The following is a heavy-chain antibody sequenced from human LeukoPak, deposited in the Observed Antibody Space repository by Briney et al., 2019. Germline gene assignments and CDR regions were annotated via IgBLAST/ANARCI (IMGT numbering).Heavy chain of an antibody. J-gene: IGHJ6*03. CDR1: GFTFDDYA. D-gene: IGHD4-11*01. CDR2: ICWNSGSI. V-gene: IGHV3-9*01. CDR3: AKETTVTTRSYYYYYMDV. Sequence: GRSLRLSCAASGFTFDDYAMHWVRQAPGKGLEWVSGICWNSGSIGYADSVKGRFTISRDNAKNSLYLQMNSLRAEDTALYYCAKETTVTTRSYYYYYMDVWGKGTTVTVSS.